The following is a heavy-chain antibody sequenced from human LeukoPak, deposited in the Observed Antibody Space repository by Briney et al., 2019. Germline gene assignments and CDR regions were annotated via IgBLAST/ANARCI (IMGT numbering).Heavy chain of an antibody. Sequence: SETLSLTCTVSGGSISSYYWSWIRQPAGKGLEWIGRIYTSGSTNYNPSLKSRGTISVDTSNHHFSLNLSSVTAAATAVYYSARDASQWLAHGYYYYGIDVWGQGTTVTVSS. V-gene: IGHV4-4*07. CDR2: IYTSGST. CDR1: GGSISSYY. CDR3: ARDASQWLAHGYYYYGIDV. D-gene: IGHD6-19*01. J-gene: IGHJ6*02.